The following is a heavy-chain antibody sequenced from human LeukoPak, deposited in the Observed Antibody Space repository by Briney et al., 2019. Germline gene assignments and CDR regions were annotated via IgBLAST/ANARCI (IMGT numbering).Heavy chain of an antibody. CDR1: GFTFSSYW. D-gene: IGHD4-17*01. J-gene: IGHJ4*02. CDR3: AARRLTVTTEIDY. CDR2: INSDGSST. Sequence: PGGSLRLSCAASGFTFSSYWMHWVRQAPGKGLVWVSRINSDGSSTSYADSVKGRFTISRDNDKNTLYLQMNSLRVEDTAVYYCAARRLTVTTEIDYWGQGTLVTVSS. V-gene: IGHV3-74*01.